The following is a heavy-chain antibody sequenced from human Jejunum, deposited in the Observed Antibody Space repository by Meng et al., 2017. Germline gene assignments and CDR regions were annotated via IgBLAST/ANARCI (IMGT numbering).Heavy chain of an antibody. CDR2: ISASGDTP. V-gene: IGHV3-23*01. CDR3: AKDKVMATFGGSSYLDS. D-gene: IGHD3-16*01. Sequence: GESLKISCVDSGISVNINSMRCVRQAPGKGLEWVSRISASGDTPFYTDSVKGRFTISRDNSKNTLYLQINSLRAEDTAVYYCAKDKVMATFGGSSYLDSWGQGTLVTVSS. CDR1: GISVNINS. J-gene: IGHJ4*02.